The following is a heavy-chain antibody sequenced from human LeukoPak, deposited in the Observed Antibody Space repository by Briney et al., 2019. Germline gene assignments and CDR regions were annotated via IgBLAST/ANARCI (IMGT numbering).Heavy chain of an antibody. V-gene: IGHV4-4*02. CDR3: ARGYGGSGFNWFDP. D-gene: IGHD4-23*01. Sequence: SETLSLTCAVSGGSISSSNWWSWGRQPPGKGLEWIWEIYHCGRANYNPSLTSRVTISVATSKHQFSLKLSSVTAADTAVYSCARGYGGSGFNWFDPWGQGTLVTVSS. J-gene: IGHJ5*02. CDR1: GGSISSSNW. CDR2: IYHCGRA.